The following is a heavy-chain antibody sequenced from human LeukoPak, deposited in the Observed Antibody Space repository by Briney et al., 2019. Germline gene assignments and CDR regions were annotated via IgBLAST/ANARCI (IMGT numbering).Heavy chain of an antibody. V-gene: IGHV3-30*14. CDR1: GFTFSNYW. Sequence: GGSLRLSCVASGFTFSNYWMSWVRQAPGKGLEWVAVISYDGSNKYYADSVKGRFTISRGNSKNTLYLQMNSLRAEDTAVYYCARGSPVPAAIADIDYWGQGTLVTVSS. J-gene: IGHJ4*02. CDR3: ARGSPVPAAIADIDY. CDR2: ISYDGSNK. D-gene: IGHD2-2*02.